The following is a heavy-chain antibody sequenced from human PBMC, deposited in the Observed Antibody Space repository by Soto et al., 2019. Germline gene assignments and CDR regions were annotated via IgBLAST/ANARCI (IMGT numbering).Heavy chain of an antibody. CDR3: ARVQVVRMVYALGDKYFDL. V-gene: IGHV3-30-3*01. D-gene: IGHD2-8*01. CDR2: ISYDGSNK. CDR1: GFTFSSYA. J-gene: IGHJ2*01. Sequence: QVQLVESGGGVVQPGRSLRLSCAASGFTFSSYAMHWVRQAPGKGLEWVAVISYDGSNKYYADSVKGRFTISRDNSKNTLYLQMNSLRAEDTAVYYCARVQVVRMVYALGDKYFDLWGRGTLVTVSS.